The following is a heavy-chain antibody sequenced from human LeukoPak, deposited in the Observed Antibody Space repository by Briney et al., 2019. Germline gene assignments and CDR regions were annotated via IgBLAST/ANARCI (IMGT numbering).Heavy chain of an antibody. D-gene: IGHD3-10*01. CDR3: ARWFGSGRKWFDP. CDR2: IYYSGST. V-gene: IGHV4-31*11. Sequence: PSQTLSLTCAVSGGSISSGGYYWSWIRQHPGKGLEWIGYIYYSGSTYYNPSLKSRVTISVDTSKNQFSLKLSSVTAADTAVCYCARWFGSGRKWFDPWGQGTLVTVSS. J-gene: IGHJ5*02. CDR1: GGSISSGGYY.